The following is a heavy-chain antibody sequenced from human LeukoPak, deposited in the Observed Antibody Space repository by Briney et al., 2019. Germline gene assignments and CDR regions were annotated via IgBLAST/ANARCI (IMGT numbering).Heavy chain of an antibody. CDR2: INHSGST. CDR1: GGSFSGYY. V-gene: IGHV4-34*01. Sequence: SETLSLTCAVYGGSFSGYYWSWIRQPPGKGLEWIGEINHSGSTNYNPSLKSRDTISVDTSKNQFSLKLSSVTAADTAVYYCARGTTYYYGSGSYYRAVGYFDYWGQGTLVTVSS. J-gene: IGHJ4*02. D-gene: IGHD3-10*01. CDR3: ARGTTYYYGSGSYYRAVGYFDY.